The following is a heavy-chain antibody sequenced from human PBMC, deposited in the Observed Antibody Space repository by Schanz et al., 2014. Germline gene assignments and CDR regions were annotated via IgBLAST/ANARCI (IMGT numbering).Heavy chain of an antibody. D-gene: IGHD6-19*01. CDR3: ASPPVSVAGRWADY. Sequence: EVQVVESGGGLVQPGGSLRLSCAVSGFTVSANYMIWVRQPPGKGLEWVSLIDYASSTNYADSVEGRMTVSRDTSTNALLLQMNTQRADDTAVENCASPPVSVAGRWADYWGQGILVAVSS. J-gene: IGHJ4*02. V-gene: IGHV3-66*01. CDR2: IDYASST. CDR1: GFTVSANY.